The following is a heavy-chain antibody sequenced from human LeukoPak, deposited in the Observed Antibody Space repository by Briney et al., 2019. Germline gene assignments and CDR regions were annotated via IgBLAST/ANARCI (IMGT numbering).Heavy chain of an antibody. J-gene: IGHJ4*02. CDR3: ARGVYIAAAQYGY. CDR1: GGSIRSNF. D-gene: IGHD6-13*01. V-gene: IGHV4-4*07. Sequence: SETLSLTCTVSGGSIRSNFWSWIRQPAGKGLEWIGRIYGSGSTNYNPSLKSRVTMSVDTSKNQFSLKLSSVTAADTAVYYCARGVYIAAAQYGYWGQGTLVTVSS. CDR2: IYGSGST.